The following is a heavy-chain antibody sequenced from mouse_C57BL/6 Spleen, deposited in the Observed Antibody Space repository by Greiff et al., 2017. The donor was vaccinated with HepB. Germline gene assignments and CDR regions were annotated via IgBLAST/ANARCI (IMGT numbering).Heavy chain of an antibody. D-gene: IGHD1-1*01. Sequence: VKLMESGPGLVAPSQSLSITCTVSGFSLTSYGVHWVRQPPGKGLEWLVVIWSDGSTTYNSALNSRLSISKDNSKSQVFLKMNSLQTDDTAMYYCARQADGSSPYAMDYWGQGTSVTVSS. CDR2: IWSDGST. J-gene: IGHJ4*01. CDR1: GFSLTSYG. CDR3: ARQADGSSPYAMDY. V-gene: IGHV2-6-1*01.